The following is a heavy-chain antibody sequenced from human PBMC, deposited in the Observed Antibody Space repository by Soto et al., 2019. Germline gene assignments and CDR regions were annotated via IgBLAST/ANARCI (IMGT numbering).Heavy chain of an antibody. CDR3: ARGRRRRYYDSSGVYYFDY. CDR2: IYYSGST. V-gene: IGHV4-59*01. CDR1: GGSISSYY. J-gene: IGHJ4*02. Sequence: PSETLSLTCTVSGGSISSYYWSWIRQPPGKGLEWIRYIYYSGSTNYNPSLKSRVTISVDTSKNQLSLKLSSVTAADTAVYYCARGRRRRYYDSSGVYYFDYWGQGTLVTVSS. D-gene: IGHD3-22*01.